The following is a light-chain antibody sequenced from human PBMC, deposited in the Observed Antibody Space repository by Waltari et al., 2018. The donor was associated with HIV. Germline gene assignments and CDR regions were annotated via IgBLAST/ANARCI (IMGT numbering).Light chain of an antibody. CDR2: GVS. CDR3: SSYRSSITLL. V-gene: IGLV2-18*02. J-gene: IGLJ3*02. CDR1: SSDIGSLDH. Sequence: QSALTQPPSVSGSPGQSVTISCIGTSSDIGSLDHVSWFQQPPGSAPKLLIFGVSKRPSGVPDRFSGSKSGNTASLTISGLQAEDEADYYCSSYRSSITLLFGGGTKLTVL.